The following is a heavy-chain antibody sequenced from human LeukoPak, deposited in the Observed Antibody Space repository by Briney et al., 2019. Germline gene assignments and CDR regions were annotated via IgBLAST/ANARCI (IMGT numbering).Heavy chain of an antibody. CDR1: GGSFSGYY. Sequence: SETLSLTCAVYGGSFSGYYWSWIRQPPGKGLQWIGEINHSGSTNYNPSLKSRVTISVDTSKNQFSLKLSSVTAADTAAYYCARGDYGEDYWGQGTLVTVSS. J-gene: IGHJ4*02. V-gene: IGHV4-34*01. CDR3: ARGDYGEDY. D-gene: IGHD4-17*01. CDR2: INHSGST.